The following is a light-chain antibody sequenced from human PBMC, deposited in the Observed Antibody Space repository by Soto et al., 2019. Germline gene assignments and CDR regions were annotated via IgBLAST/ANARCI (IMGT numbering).Light chain of an antibody. V-gene: IGKV3-20*01. J-gene: IGKJ1*01. CDR2: GAS. Sequence: EIVLTQSPGTLSLSPGERATLSCRASQSVSSIFLAWYQQKPGQTPRLLVYGASSRATGIPDRFSGGGSGTDFTLTISRLEPEDVAVYYCQHYGGSLWTFRQGTMVLI. CDR1: QSVSSIF. CDR3: QHYGGSLWT.